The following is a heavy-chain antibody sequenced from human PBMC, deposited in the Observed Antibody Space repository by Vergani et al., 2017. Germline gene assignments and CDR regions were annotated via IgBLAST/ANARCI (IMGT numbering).Heavy chain of an antibody. CDR2: INPSGGST. J-gene: IGHJ4*02. CDR1: GYTFTSYY. CDR3: AREMYYYDSSGTGDVYYFDY. D-gene: IGHD3-22*01. V-gene: IGHV1-46*01. Sequence: QVHLVQSGSELKKPGASVKVSCKASGYTFTSYYMHWVRQAPGQGLEWMGIINPSGGSTSYAQKFQGRVTMTRDTSTSTVYMELSSLRSEDTAVYYCAREMYYYDSSGTGDVYYFDYWGQGTLVTVSS.